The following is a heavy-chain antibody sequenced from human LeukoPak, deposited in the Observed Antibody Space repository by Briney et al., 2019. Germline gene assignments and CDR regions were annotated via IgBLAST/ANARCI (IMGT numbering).Heavy chain of an antibody. J-gene: IGHJ4*02. D-gene: IGHD6-13*01. CDR2: IRGKTYGGTT. V-gene: IGHV3-49*04. Sequence: GGSLRLSCTASGFTFGDYPMSWVRQAPGKGLEWVGFIRGKTYGGTTEYAASVKGRFTISRDDSQSIAYLQMNSLQTEDTAAYYCTRTVAAAGTFDYWGQGTLVTVSS. CDR1: GFTFGDYP. CDR3: TRTVAAAGTFDY.